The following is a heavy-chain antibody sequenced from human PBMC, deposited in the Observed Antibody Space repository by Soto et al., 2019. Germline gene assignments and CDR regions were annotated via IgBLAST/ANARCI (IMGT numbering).Heavy chain of an antibody. D-gene: IGHD6-13*01. CDR3: ARVRYSSFPFNI. CDR1: AYTFTSYA. Sequence: ASLQVSCTTAAYTFTSYAIHWVRQAPGQRLEWMGWINAGNGNTKYSQKFQGRVTITRETSTSTACTELSILRAEDTSVYFYARVRYSSFPFNIRGQRTMVTVS. J-gene: IGHJ3*02. CDR2: INAGNGNT. V-gene: IGHV1-3*01.